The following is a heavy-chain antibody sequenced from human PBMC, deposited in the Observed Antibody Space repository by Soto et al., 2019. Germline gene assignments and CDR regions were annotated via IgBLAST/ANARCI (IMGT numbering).Heavy chain of an antibody. J-gene: IGHJ4*02. CDR3: ARQSEWFGEPFVNFDY. CDR1: GGSISSYY. CDR2: IYYSGST. Sequence: SETLSLTCTVSGGSISSYYWSWIRQPPGKGLEWIGYIYYSGSTNYNPSLKSRVTISVDTSKNQFSLKLSSVTAADTAVYYCARQSEWFGEPFVNFDYWGQGTLVTVSS. D-gene: IGHD3-10*01. V-gene: IGHV4-59*08.